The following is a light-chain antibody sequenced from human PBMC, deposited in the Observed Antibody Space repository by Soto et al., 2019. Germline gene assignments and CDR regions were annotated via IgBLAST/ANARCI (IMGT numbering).Light chain of an antibody. V-gene: IGKV3-20*01. CDR2: GAS. Sequence: EIVLTQSPGTLSLSPGERATLSCRASQSVSSSYLAWYQQKPGQAPRLLIYGASSRATGIPDRFSGSVSRTDFTLTISRLEPEDFAVYYCQQYGSSPLTFGGGTKVEIK. J-gene: IGKJ4*01. CDR3: QQYGSSPLT. CDR1: QSVSSSY.